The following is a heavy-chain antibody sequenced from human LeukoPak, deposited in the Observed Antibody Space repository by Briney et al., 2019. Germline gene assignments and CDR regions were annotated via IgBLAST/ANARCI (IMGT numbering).Heavy chain of an antibody. CDR2: ISGSGGST. CDR3: AKDPATYYYYYGMDV. CDR1: GFTFGSYA. V-gene: IGHV3-23*01. J-gene: IGHJ6*02. Sequence: GGSLRLSCAASGFTFGSYAMSWVRQAPGKGLEWVSAISGSGGSTYYADFVKGRFTISRDNSKNTLYLQMNSLRAEDTAVYYCAKDPATYYYYYGMDVWGQGTTVTVSS.